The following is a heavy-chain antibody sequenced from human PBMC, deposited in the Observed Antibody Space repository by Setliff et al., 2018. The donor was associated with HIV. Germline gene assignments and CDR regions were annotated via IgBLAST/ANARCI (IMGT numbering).Heavy chain of an antibody. CDR3: ARDSYDSSGCNWFDP. D-gene: IGHD3-22*01. V-gene: IGHV4-31*03. CDR2: IFYSGST. Sequence: SETLSLTCTVSGGSISSGGYHWSWIRQHPGKGLEWIGYIFYSGSTSYNPSLKSRVAISVDTSKNQSSLKLSSVTAADTAVYYCARDSYDSSGCNWFDPWGQGTLVTVSS. J-gene: IGHJ5*02. CDR1: GGSISSGGYH.